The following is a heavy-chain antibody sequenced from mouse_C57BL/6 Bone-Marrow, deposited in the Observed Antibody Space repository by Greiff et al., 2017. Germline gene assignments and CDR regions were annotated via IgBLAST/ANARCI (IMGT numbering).Heavy chain of an antibody. CDR2: IHPNSGST. J-gene: IGHJ1*03. Sequence: VQLQQPGAELVKPGASVKLSCKASGYTFTSYWMHWVKQRPGQGLEWIGMIHPNSGSTNYNEKFKSKATLTVDKSSSTAYMQLSSLTSEYSAVYYCAIYGPNWYFDVWGTGTTVTVSS. CDR3: AIYGPNWYFDV. V-gene: IGHV1-64*01. D-gene: IGHD1-1*02. CDR1: GYTFTSYW.